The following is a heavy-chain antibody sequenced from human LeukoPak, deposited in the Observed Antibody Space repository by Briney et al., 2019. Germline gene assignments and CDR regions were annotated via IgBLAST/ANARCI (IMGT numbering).Heavy chain of an antibody. CDR3: ARDPYSSSFSVVHRVLTDY. Sequence: GGSLRLSCAASGFTFSSYWMSWVRQAPGKGLEWVANIKQDGSEKYYVDSVKGRFTISRDNAKNSLYLQMNSLRAEDTAVYYCARDPYSSSFSVVHRVLTDYWGQGTLVTVSS. J-gene: IGHJ4*02. CDR2: IKQDGSEK. CDR1: GFTFSSYW. D-gene: IGHD6-6*01. V-gene: IGHV3-7*01.